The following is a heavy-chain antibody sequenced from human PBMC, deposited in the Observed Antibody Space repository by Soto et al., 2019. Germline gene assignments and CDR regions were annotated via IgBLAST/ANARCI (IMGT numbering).Heavy chain of an antibody. CDR3: ARGGRGSGLYFLYYFDL. J-gene: IGHJ4*02. Sequence: SETLSLTCSVSAGSLSNYYSAWIRQSPGPGLEWIGEIYHTGSTKYNPSLKSRVAISVDMSKNQFSLTLSSVTPADTAVYYCARGGRGSGLYFLYYFDLWGQGNPVTVCS. CDR1: AGSLSNYY. V-gene: IGHV4-59*01. CDR2: IYHTGST. D-gene: IGHD6-19*01.